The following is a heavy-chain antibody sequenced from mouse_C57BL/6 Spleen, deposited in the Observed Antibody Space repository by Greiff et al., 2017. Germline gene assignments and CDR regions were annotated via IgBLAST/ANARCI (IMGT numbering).Heavy chain of an antibody. CDR2: IYPGSGST. Sequence: QVQLQQSGAELMKPGASVKISCKASGYTFTGYRIDWVKQRPGQGLEWIGYIYPGSGSTKYNEKFKGQATLTADTSSITAYMQLSSLTSEDSAVYCCALYYGDYGCFDVGGQGTTVTVSA. CDR3: ALYYGDYGCFDV. V-gene: IGHV1-9*01. CDR1: GYTFTGYR. D-gene: IGHD1-1*01. J-gene: IGHJ1*01.